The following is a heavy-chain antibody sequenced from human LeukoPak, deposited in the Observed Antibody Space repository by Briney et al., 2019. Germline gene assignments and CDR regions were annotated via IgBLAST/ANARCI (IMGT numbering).Heavy chain of an antibody. Sequence: PSETLSLTCTVSGGSISSYYWSWIRQPPGKGLEWIGYIYYSGSTNYNPSLKSRVTISVDTSKNQFSLKLSSVTAADTAVYYCARDALRPPLAGWFDPWGQGTLVTVSS. CDR3: ARDALRPPLAGWFDP. V-gene: IGHV4-59*01. J-gene: IGHJ5*02. CDR1: GGSISSYY. CDR2: IYYSGST. D-gene: IGHD5/OR15-5a*01.